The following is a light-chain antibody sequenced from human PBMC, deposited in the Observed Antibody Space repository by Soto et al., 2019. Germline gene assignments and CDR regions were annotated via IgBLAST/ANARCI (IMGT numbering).Light chain of an antibody. V-gene: IGLV2-14*01. CDR3: SSYTSTTSSTV. Sequence: QSALTQPASVSGSPGQSITISCTGTSSDVGGNKYVSWYQQHPGKAPKLIIYDVSNRASGVSDRFSGSKSGNTASLTISGRQAEDEPDYYCSSYTSTTSSTVFGPGTKVTVL. CDR2: DVS. J-gene: IGLJ1*01. CDR1: SSDVGGNKY.